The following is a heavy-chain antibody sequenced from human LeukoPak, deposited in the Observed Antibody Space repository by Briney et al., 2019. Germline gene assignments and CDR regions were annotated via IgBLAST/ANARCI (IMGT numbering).Heavy chain of an antibody. V-gene: IGHV3-23*01. CDR2: ISGAGGRT. J-gene: IGHJ5*02. CDR3: AKDRADNGDRLRFDP. D-gene: IGHD4-17*01. Sequence: GGSLRLSCAASGFSLSTYAMSWVRQAPGRGPEWVSLISGAGGRTYYADSVKGRFTISRDNSKNTLYLQMDSLRAEDTAVYYCAKDRADNGDRLRFDPWGQGTLVTVSS. CDR1: GFSLSTYA.